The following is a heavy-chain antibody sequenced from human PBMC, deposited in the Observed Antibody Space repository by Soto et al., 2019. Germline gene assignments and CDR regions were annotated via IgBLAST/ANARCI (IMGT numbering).Heavy chain of an antibody. V-gene: IGHV4-31*03. CDR3: ARSKYYYDSSGRPGNWFDP. Sequence: PSETLSLTCTVSGGSISSGGYYWSWIRQHPGKGLEWIGYIYYSGSTYYNPSLKSRVTISVDTSKNQFSLKLSSVTAADTAVYYCARSKYYYDSSGRPGNWFDPWGQGTLVTVSS. J-gene: IGHJ5*02. CDR2: IYYSGST. D-gene: IGHD3-22*01. CDR1: GGSISSGGYY.